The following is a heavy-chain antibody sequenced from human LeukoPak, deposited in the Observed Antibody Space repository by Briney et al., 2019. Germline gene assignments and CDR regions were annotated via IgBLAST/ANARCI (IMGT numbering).Heavy chain of an antibody. J-gene: IGHJ4*02. CDR3: ARLRYCSGGSCSQVDY. CDR2: IAPGDSDT. Sequence: GESLKISCKASGYSFTNYWIGWLRQMPGKGLEWMGIIAPGDSDTRYSPSFQGQVTISADKSINTAFLQWTSLKASDIAIYYCARLRYCSGGSCSQVDYWGQGTLVIVSS. CDR1: GYSFTNYW. V-gene: IGHV5-51*01. D-gene: IGHD2-15*01.